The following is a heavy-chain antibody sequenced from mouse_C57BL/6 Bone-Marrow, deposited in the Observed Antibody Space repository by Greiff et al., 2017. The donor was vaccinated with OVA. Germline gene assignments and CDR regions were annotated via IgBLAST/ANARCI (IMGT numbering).Heavy chain of an antibody. J-gene: IGHJ2*01. CDR1: GYAFSSSW. CDR2: IYPGDGDT. D-gene: IGHD1-1*01. V-gene: IGHV1-82*01. CDR3: AIGLYYGSSYPDY. Sequence: QVQLQQSGPELVKPGASVKISCKASGYAFSSSWMNWVKQRPGKGLEWIGRIYPGDGDTNYNGKFKGKATLTVDKSSSTAYMQLSSLTSEDSAVYYCAIGLYYGSSYPDYWGQGTTLTVSS.